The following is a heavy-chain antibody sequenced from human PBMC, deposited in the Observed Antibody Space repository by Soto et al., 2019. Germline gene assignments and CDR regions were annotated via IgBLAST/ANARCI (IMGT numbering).Heavy chain of an antibody. CDR2: MNPNSGNT. J-gene: IGHJ3*02. V-gene: IGHV1-8*01. CDR3: ARVRASGDFDI. D-gene: IGHD2-15*01. Sequence: QVQLVQSGAEVKKPGASVKVSCKTSGYTFTSYDINWVRQATGQGLEWMGWMNPNSGNTAYAQKFQSIVTMTRNTAIMTAYMELSSLTSADTAVNYCARVRASGDFDIWGQWTMVTVYS. CDR1: GYTFTSYD.